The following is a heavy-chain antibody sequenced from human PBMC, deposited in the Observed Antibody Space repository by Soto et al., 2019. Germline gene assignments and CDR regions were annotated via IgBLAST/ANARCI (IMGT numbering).Heavy chain of an antibody. Sequence: QVQLVQSGAEVKKPGSSVKVSCKASGDTFNFSTISWVRQAPGQGLEWMGRIIPMLGMSNYAQKFQDRVTIIADKSTSTAYMQLSSLRSEDTAIDYCATSYGSGSRPFDYWGQGTLVTVSS. J-gene: IGHJ4*02. D-gene: IGHD3-10*01. CDR1: GDTFNFST. V-gene: IGHV1-69*02. CDR3: ATSYGSGSRPFDY. CDR2: IIPMLGMS.